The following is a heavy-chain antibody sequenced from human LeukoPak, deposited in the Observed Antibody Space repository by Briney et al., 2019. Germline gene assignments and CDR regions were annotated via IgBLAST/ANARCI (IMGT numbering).Heavy chain of an antibody. CDR2: IYYSGSI. J-gene: IGHJ4*02. CDR3: ARHREGYDSSGYSDY. CDR1: GGSISSSSYY. V-gene: IGHV4-39*01. D-gene: IGHD3-22*01. Sequence: SETLSLTCTVSGGSISSSSYYWGWIRQPPGKGLEWIGSIYYSGSIYYNPSLKSRVTISVDTSKNQFSLKLSSVTAADTAVYYCARHREGYDSSGYSDYWGQGTLVTVSS.